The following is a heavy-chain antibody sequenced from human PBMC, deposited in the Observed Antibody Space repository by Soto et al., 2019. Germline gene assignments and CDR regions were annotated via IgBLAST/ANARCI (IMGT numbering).Heavy chain of an antibody. J-gene: IGHJ3*02. CDR1: GYTFTSYG. CDR2: ISAYNGNT. Sequence: ASVKVSCKASGYTFTSYGISWVRQAPGQGLEWMGWISAYNGNTNYAQKLQGRVTMTPDTSTSTAYMGLRRLSSDDTAVYYCSRETYYYDSSGYYGAFYIWGQGTMVTVSS. V-gene: IGHV1-18*01. D-gene: IGHD3-22*01. CDR3: SRETYYYDSSGYYGAFYI.